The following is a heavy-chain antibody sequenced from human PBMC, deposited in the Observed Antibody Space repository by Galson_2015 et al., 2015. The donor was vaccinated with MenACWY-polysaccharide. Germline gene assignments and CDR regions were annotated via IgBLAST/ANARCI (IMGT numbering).Heavy chain of an antibody. Sequence: GSISSSDYYWGWIRQPPGKGLEWIGSISYSGITYYNPSLKSRLTISVDTSNHQPSLKLTSVTTADTAVYYCAIYRVVPVLHFDYWGQGTLVTVSS. CDR2: ISYSGIT. CDR3: AIYRVVPVLHFDY. D-gene: IGHD2-2*01. CDR1: GSISSSDYY. J-gene: IGHJ4*02. V-gene: IGHV4-39*01.